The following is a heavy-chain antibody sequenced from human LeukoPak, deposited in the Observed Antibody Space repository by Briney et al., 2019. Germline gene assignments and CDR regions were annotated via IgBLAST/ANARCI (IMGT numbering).Heavy chain of an antibody. D-gene: IGHD3-10*01. CDR1: GGSISSYY. CDR3: ARQHGTGPIRGVIPYYYYYYGMDV. J-gene: IGHJ6*02. CDR2: IYYSGST. V-gene: IGHV4-59*08. Sequence: PSETLSLTCTVSGGSISSYYWSWIRQPPGKGLEWIGYIYYSGSTNYNPSLKSRVTISVDTSKNQFSLKLSSVTAADTAVYYCARQHGTGPIRGVIPYYYYYYGMDVWGQGTTVTVSS.